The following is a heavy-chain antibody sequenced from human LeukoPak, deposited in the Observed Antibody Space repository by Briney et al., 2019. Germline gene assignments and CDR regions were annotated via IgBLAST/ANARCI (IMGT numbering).Heavy chain of an antibody. J-gene: IGHJ4*02. V-gene: IGHV4-34*01. D-gene: IGHD3-3*01. CDR1: GGSFSGYY. CDR3: ARGRDDFWSGYPDY. CDR2: INHSGST. Sequence: PSGTLSLTCAVYGGSFSGYYWSWIRQPPGKGLEWIGEINHSGSTNYNPSLKSRVTISVDTSKNQFSLKLSSVTAADTAVYYCARGRDDFWSGYPDYWGQGTLVTVSS.